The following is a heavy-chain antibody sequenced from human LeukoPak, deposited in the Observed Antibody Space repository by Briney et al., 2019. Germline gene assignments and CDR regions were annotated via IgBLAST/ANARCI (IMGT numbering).Heavy chain of an antibody. Sequence: GASVKVSCKASGGTFSSYAISWVRQAPGQGLEWMGRIIPILGIANYARKFQGRVTITADKSTSTAYMELSSLRSEDTAVYYCARDQRYYYDSSGYYSPHYFDYWGQGTLVTVSS. CDR1: GGTFSSYA. CDR3: ARDQRYYYDSSGYYSPHYFDY. CDR2: IIPILGIA. J-gene: IGHJ4*02. D-gene: IGHD3-22*01. V-gene: IGHV1-69*04.